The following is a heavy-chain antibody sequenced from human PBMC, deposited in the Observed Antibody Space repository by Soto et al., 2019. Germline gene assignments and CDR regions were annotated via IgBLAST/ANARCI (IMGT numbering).Heavy chain of an antibody. CDR2: IYYSGST. J-gene: IGHJ4*02. D-gene: IGHD2-15*01. CDR3: AKYRRTDAEGYTFDY. CDR1: GGSISGYY. V-gene: IGHV4-59*01. Sequence: SETLSLTCTVSGGSISGYYWSWIRQPPGKGLEWIGYIYYSGSTNYNPSLKGRVTMSVDTSKNHYSLKLSSVTAADTAVYFCAKYRRTDAEGYTFDYWGQGALVTVSS.